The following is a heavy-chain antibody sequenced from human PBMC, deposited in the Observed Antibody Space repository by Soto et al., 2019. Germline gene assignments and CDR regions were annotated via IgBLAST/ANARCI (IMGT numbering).Heavy chain of an antibody. D-gene: IGHD2-21*02. CDR3: ARDTVVTREQGSRGYWYFDL. CDR2: IYYSGST. V-gene: IGHV4-31*03. CDR1: GGSSSSGGYY. J-gene: IGHJ2*01. Sequence: SETLSLTCTVSGGSSSSGGYYWSWIRRHPGKGLEWIGYIYYSGSTYYNPSLKSRVTLSVETSKNQFSLKLSSVTAADTAVYYCARDTVVTREQGSRGYWYFDLWGRGTLVTVSS.